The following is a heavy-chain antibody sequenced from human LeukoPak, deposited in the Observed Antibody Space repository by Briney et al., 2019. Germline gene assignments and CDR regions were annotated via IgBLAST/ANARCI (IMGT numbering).Heavy chain of an antibody. CDR2: IYTSGST. J-gene: IGHJ4*02. V-gene: IGHV4-61*02. CDR3: ARHLSGTTMAHYFDH. D-gene: IGHD1-1*01. CDR1: GGSINSGSYF. Sequence: SQTLSLTCTVSGGSINSGSYFWSWIRQPAGKGLEWIGRIYTSGSTNYNPSLKGRVTISVDTSKNQFSLTLSSVTAADTAVYYCARHLSGTTMAHYFDHWGQGTVVTVSS.